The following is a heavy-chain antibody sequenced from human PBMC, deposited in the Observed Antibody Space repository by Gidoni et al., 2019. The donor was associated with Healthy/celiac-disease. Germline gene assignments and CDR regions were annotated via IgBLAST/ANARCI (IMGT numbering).Heavy chain of an antibody. CDR3: TREGGDGYNIMPIDY. J-gene: IGHJ4*02. V-gene: IGHV3-49*03. CDR1: GFPFGDYA. Sequence: EVQLVESGGGLVQPGRSLRLSCTASGFPFGDYAMSWFLQAPGKGLEWVGFIRSKAYGGTTEYAASVKGRFTTSRDDSKSIAYLQMNSLKTEDTAVYYCTREGGDGYNIMPIDYWGQGTLVTVSS. CDR2: IRSKAYGGTT. D-gene: IGHD2-21*01.